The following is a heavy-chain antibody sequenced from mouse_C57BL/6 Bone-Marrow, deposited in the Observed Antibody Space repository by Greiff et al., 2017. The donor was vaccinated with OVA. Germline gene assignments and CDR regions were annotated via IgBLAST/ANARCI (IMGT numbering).Heavy chain of an antibody. Sequence: QVQLQQPGAELVKPGASVKLSCKASGYTFTSYWMHWVKQRPGRGLEWIGRIDPNRGGTKYNETFKSQATLTVDKPSSTAYMQLSSLTSEDSAVYYCHDGSSYVGYDDWGHSPTLTVSS. CDR1: GYTFTSYW. V-gene: IGHV1-72*01. CDR3: HDGSSYVGYDD. CDR2: IDPNRGGT. J-gene: IGHJ2*01. D-gene: IGHD1-1*01.